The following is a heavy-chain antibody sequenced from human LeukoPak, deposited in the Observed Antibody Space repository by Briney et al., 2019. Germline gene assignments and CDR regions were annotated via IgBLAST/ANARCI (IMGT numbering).Heavy chain of an antibody. D-gene: IGHD2-15*01. CDR3: ASSRYCSGGSCYFNY. Sequence: GGSLRLSCAASGCTVSSNYMNWVRQAPGKGLEWVSVIYSGGSTYYGDSVKGRFTISRDNSKNTLYLQMNSLRAEDTAVYYCASSRYCSGGSCYFNYWGQGTLVTVSS. V-gene: IGHV3-53*01. J-gene: IGHJ4*02. CDR2: IYSGGST. CDR1: GCTVSSNY.